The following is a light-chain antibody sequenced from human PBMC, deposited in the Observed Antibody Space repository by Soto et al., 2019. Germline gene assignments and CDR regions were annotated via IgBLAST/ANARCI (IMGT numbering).Light chain of an antibody. CDR2: GSS. V-gene: IGKV3-20*01. Sequence: EIVLTQSPGTLPLSPGERATLSCRASQSVSSNYLVWYQQKPGQAPRPLIYGSSSRATGIPDRFSGSGSGTDLTLTIRRLGPEDFAVYYRQQYAQSPFTVGQGTKLEI. CDR3: QQYAQSPFT. J-gene: IGKJ2*01. CDR1: QSVSSNY.